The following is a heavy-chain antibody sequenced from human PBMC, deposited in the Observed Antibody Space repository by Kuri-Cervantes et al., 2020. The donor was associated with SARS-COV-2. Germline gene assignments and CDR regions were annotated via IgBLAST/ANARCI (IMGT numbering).Heavy chain of an antibody. J-gene: IGHJ4*02. CDR2: IISSSSQR. CDR1: GFTFSTYS. V-gene: IGHV3-21*01. D-gene: IGHD3-10*01. Sequence: GESLKISCAASGFTFSTYSMTWVRQAPGKGLEWVSSIISSSSQRYYVDSVKGRFTISRDNAKNSLYLQMNSLRAEDTAVYYCARDETVTMVRGVIIRPEIAPVWGSFDYWGQGTLVTVSS. CDR3: ARDETVTMVRGVIIRPEIAPVWGSFDY.